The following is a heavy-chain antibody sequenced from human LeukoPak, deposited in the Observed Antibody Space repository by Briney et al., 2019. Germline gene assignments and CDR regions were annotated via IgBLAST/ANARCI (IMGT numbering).Heavy chain of an antibody. CDR2: ISGDGDST. V-gene: IGHV3-43*02. Sequence: GGSLRLSCAASGFAFDDYAMHWVRQAPGKGLEWVSLISGDGDSTYYADSVKGRFTISRDNSKNSLYLQMNSLRTEDTALYYCAKDLIEINYGGNSHSSYWGQGTLVTVSS. CDR3: AKDLIEINYGGNSHSSY. J-gene: IGHJ4*02. D-gene: IGHD4-23*01. CDR1: GFAFDDYA.